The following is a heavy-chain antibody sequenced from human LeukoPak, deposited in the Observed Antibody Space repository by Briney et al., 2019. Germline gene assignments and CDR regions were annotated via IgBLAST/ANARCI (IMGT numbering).Heavy chain of an antibody. Sequence: SETLSLTCTVSGGSIGSYFWSWIRQPAGKGLEWIGRIYTSGSTDYNPSLKSRVTMSVDTSKNQFSLKLNSVTAADTAVYYCARGPRNSDWYSIDYWGQGTLATVSS. CDR1: GGSIGSYF. CDR2: IYTSGST. V-gene: IGHV4-4*07. CDR3: ARGPRNSDWYSIDY. J-gene: IGHJ4*02. D-gene: IGHD6-19*01.